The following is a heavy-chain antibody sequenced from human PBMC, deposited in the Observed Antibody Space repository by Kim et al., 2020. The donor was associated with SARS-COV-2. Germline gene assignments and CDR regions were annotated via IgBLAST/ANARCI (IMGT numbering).Heavy chain of an antibody. D-gene: IGHD3-16*01. J-gene: IGHJ4*01. Sequence: TKYSQKVQGRVTLTRDTSASTAYMELSSLTSEDTAVYYCARGDSYGPFDYWGQGTLVTVSS. CDR3: ARGDSYGPFDY. CDR2: T. V-gene: IGHV1-3*01.